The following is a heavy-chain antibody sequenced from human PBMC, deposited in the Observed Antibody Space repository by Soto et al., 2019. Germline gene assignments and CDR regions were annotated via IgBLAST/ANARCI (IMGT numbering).Heavy chain of an antibody. Sequence: GGSLRLSCAASGFTVSSNYMSWVRQAPGKGLEWVSVIYSGGSTYYADSVKGRFTISRDNSKNTLYLQVNSLRAEDTAVYYCARDVSDSSSWYAFDYWGQGTLVTVSS. CDR3: ARDVSDSSSWYAFDY. D-gene: IGHD6-13*01. CDR1: GFTVSSNY. V-gene: IGHV3-53*01. CDR2: IYSGGST. J-gene: IGHJ4*02.